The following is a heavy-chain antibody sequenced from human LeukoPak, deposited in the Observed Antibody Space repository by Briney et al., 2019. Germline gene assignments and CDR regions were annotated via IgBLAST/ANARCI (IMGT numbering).Heavy chain of an antibody. CDR1: GFTFSSYT. V-gene: IGHV3-30*04. J-gene: IGHJ3*02. CDR2: ILSDGTSK. Sequence: GWSLRLSCAAPGFTFSSYTMNWVRQAPGKGLEWLTLILSDGTSKYYTDSVKDRFTISRDNSKKTLYQEMNSLRVEETAVYYCARTGESHAFDIWGKGTMVTVSS. CDR3: ARTGESHAFDI. D-gene: IGHD1-26*01.